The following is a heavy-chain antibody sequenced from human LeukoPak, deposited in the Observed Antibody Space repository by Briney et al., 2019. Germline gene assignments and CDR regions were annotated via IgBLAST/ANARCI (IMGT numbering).Heavy chain of an antibody. J-gene: IGHJ4*02. CDR3: ARYSYGYYFDY. CDR2: IYYSGST. CDR1: GGSIISSSYY. Sequence: SETLSLTCTVSGGSIISSSYYWGWIRQPPGKGLEWIGSIYYSGSTYYNTSLKSRVTISVDTSKNQFSLKLSSVTAADTAVYYCARYSYGYYFDYWGQGTLVTVSS. V-gene: IGHV4-39*07. D-gene: IGHD5-18*01.